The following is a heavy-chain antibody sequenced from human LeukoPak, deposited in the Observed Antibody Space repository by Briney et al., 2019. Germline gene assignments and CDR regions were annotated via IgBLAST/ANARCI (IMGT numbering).Heavy chain of an antibody. J-gene: IGHJ4*02. Sequence: PGGSLRLSCAASGFTFSSYSMNWVRQAPGKGLEWVSSISSSSSYIYYADSVKGRFTISRDNSKNTLYLQMNSLRAEDTAVYYCAKVVVTAITAHLDYWGQGTLVTVSS. D-gene: IGHD2-21*02. V-gene: IGHV3-21*04. CDR1: GFTFSSYS. CDR3: AKVVVTAITAHLDY. CDR2: ISSSSSYI.